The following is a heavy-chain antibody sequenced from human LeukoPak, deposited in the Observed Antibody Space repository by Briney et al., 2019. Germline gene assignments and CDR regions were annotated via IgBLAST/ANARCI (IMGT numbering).Heavy chain of an antibody. CDR1: GFTFSSYS. Sequence: PGGSLRLSCAASGFTFSSYSMNWVRQAPGKGLEWVSSISSSSSYKYYADSVKGRFIISRDNAKNSLYLQMNSLRAEDTAVYYCAREDIVVVIAAITFDYWGQGSLVTVSS. V-gene: IGHV3-21*01. CDR2: ISSSSSYK. CDR3: AREDIVVVIAAITFDY. D-gene: IGHD2-15*01. J-gene: IGHJ4*02.